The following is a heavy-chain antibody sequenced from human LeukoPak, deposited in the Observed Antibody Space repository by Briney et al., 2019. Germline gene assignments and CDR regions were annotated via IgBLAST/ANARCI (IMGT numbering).Heavy chain of an antibody. J-gene: IGHJ4*02. V-gene: IGHV3-7*04. CDR2: IKQDGSEK. Sequence: GGSLRLSCAASGFTFSTYWVSWVRQAPGKGLEWVANIKQDGSEKNYVDSVKGRFTISRDNAKNSLYLQMNSLRAEDTAVYYCAGGDFFDYWGQGTLVTVSS. CDR3: AGGDFFDY. CDR1: GFTFSTYW.